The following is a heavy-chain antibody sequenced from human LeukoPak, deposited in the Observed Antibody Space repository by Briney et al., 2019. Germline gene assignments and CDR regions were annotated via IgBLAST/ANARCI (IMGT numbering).Heavy chain of an antibody. V-gene: IGHV1-2*02. CDR2: INPNSGGT. CDR3: ASQAWDYYDSSGYLVH. CDR1: GYTFTGYY. J-gene: IGHJ5*02. Sequence: ASVKVSCKASGYTFTGYYMHWVRQAPGQGLEWMGWINPNSGGTNYAQKFQGRVTMTRDTSISTAYMELSRLRFDDTAVYYCASQAWDYYDSSGYLVHWGQGTLVTVSS. D-gene: IGHD3-22*01.